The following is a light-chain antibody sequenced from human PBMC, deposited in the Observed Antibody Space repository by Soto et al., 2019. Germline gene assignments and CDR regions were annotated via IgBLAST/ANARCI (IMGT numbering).Light chain of an antibody. CDR3: QQYGSSPFS. V-gene: IGKV3-20*01. Sequence: EIVLTQSPGTLSLSPGERATLSCRASQSVSNNYLAWYQQKPGQAPRLLIYGASSRATGIPDRFSGSGSGTDVTLHISRLETEDFAVYYCQQYGSSPFSFGPGTKVDIK. CDR2: GAS. J-gene: IGKJ3*01. CDR1: QSVSNNY.